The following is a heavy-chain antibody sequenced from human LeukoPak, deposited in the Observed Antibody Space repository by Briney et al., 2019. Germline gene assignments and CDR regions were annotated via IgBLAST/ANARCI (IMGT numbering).Heavy chain of an antibody. CDR1: GGSFSGYY. D-gene: IGHD6-6*01. Sequence: PSETLSLTCAVYGGSFSGYYWSWIRQPPGKGLEWIGEINHSGSTNYNPSLKSRVTISVDTSKNQFSLKLSSVTAADTAVYYCARDSKDSSSSNYYYYYMDVWGKGTTVTVSS. CDR2: INHSGST. CDR3: ARDSKDSSSSNYYYYYMDV. J-gene: IGHJ6*03. V-gene: IGHV4-34*01.